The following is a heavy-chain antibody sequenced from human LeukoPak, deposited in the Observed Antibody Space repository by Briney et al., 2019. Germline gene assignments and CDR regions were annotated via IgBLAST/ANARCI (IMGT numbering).Heavy chain of an antibody. CDR1: GFNFRTYN. Sequence: PGGSLRLSCVGSGFNFRTYNMNWVRQAPGKGLEWVSDISGSSSYTDYADSVKGRFTISRDNAKNSLYLQMNSLRAEDTAVYYCARDLSGDYFDYWGQGTLVTVSS. D-gene: IGHD2/OR15-2a*01. J-gene: IGHJ4*02. CDR2: ISGSSSYT. V-gene: IGHV3-21*05. CDR3: ARDLSGDYFDY.